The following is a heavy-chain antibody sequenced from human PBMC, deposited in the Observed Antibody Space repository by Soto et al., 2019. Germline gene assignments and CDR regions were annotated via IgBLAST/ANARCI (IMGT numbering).Heavy chain of an antibody. V-gene: IGHV3-23*01. CDR3: AKQEGDVVVVAASHRISYYYYYGMDV. CDR2: ISGSGGST. CDR1: GFTFSSYA. Sequence: GGSLRLSCAASGFTFSSYAMSWVRQAPGKGLEWVSAISGSGGSTYYADSVKGRFTISRDNSKNTLYLQMNSLRAEDTAVYYCAKQEGDVVVVAASHRISYYYYYGMDVWGQGTTVTVSS. J-gene: IGHJ6*02. D-gene: IGHD2-15*01.